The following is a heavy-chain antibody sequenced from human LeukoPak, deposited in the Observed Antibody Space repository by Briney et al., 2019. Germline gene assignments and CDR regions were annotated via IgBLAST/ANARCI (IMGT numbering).Heavy chain of an antibody. D-gene: IGHD2-2*01. V-gene: IGHV1-2*02. Sequence: ASVKVSCKASRYTFTDYYMHWVRQAPGQGLEWMGWINPNSGGTNYAQKFQGRVTVTRDTSISTAYMELSRLRSDDTAAYYCARGGWSLGYCSSSSCLDWFDPWGQGTLVTVSS. CDR3: ARGGWSLGYCSSSSCLDWFDP. CDR2: INPNSGGT. J-gene: IGHJ5*02. CDR1: RYTFTDYY.